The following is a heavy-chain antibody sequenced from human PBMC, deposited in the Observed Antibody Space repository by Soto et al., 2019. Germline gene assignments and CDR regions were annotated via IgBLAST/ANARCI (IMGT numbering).Heavy chain of an antibody. D-gene: IGHD2-15*01. J-gene: IGHJ6*03. CDR2: ILFDGSDN. Sequence: PGGSLRLSCAASGFSFNNYGMHWVRQAPGKGLEWVAVILFDGSDNWYADSVKGRFTISRDNSKNTLYLHMNSLTAEDTAVYYCVKDIGYCSGGGCYWGAYFYYYMDVWGKGTTVTVSS. CDR3: VKDIGYCSGGGCYWGAYFYYYMDV. CDR1: GFSFNNYG. V-gene: IGHV3-30*18.